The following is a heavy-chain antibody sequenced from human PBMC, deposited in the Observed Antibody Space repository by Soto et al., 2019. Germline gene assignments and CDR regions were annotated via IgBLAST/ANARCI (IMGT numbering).Heavy chain of an antibody. CDR2: IIPIFGTA. D-gene: IGHD5-18*01. Sequence: SVKVFCKASGGTFSSYAISWVRQAPGQGLEWMGGIIPIFGTANYAQKFQGRVTITADESTSTAYMELSSLRSEDTAVYYCARLSGYSYGTYYYYGMDVWGQGTTVTVSS. V-gene: IGHV1-69*13. CDR1: GGTFSSYA. J-gene: IGHJ6*02. CDR3: ARLSGYSYGTYYYYGMDV.